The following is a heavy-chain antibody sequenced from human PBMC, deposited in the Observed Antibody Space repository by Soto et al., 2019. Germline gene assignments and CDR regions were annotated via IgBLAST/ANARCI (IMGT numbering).Heavy chain of an antibody. V-gene: IGHV3-7*01. Sequence: EVQLVESGGGLVQPGGSLRLSCAASGFTFSRYWMSWVRQAPGKGLEWVANIKQDGSEKYYVESVKGRFTMSRDNTKNSLYLQMNSLRAEVTAVYYCVRENTRRNNDFWSGHYTTDAFDIWGQGRRVTVSS. D-gene: IGHD3-3*01. CDR3: VRENTRRNNDFWSGHYTTDAFDI. CDR1: GFTFSRYW. J-gene: IGHJ3*02. CDR2: IKQDGSEK.